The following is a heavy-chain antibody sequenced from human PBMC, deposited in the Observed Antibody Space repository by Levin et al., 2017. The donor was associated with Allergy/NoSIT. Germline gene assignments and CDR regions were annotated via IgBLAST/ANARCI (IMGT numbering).Heavy chain of an antibody. V-gene: IGHV3-49*03. J-gene: IGHJ5*02. CDR2: IRSKAYGGTT. D-gene: IGHD6-19*01. CDR3: TRAKAVGSPRGKNWFDP. CDR1: GFTFGDYA. Sequence: GESLKISCTASGFTFGDYAMSWFRQAPGKGLEWVGFIRSKAYGGTTEYAASVKGRFTISRDDSKSIAYLQMNSLKTEDTAVYYCTRAKAVGSPRGKNWFDPWGQGTLVTVSS.